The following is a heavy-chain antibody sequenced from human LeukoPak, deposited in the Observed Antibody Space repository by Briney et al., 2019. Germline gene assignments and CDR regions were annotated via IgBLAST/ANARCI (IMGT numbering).Heavy chain of an antibody. V-gene: IGHV4-59*01. CDR3: ARVTGYMIEDYFAY. CDR1: GGSISSYY. D-gene: IGHD3-22*01. Sequence: SETLSLTCTVRGGSISSYYWSWIRQPPGKGLEWVGYISYSWSTNYKPSLKRQGTISVETSKNQCSLKLRSVTAAATAVYHCARVTGYMIEDYFAYWGQRNLFTVSS. CDR2: ISYSWST. J-gene: IGHJ4*02.